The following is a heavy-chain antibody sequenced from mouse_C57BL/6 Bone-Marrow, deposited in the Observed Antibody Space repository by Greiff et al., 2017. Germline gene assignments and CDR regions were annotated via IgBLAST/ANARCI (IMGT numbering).Heavy chain of an antibody. D-gene: IGHD1-1*01. CDR1: GYTFTSYW. V-gene: IGHV1-64*01. CDR3: ARWSGNYGSSQFLFDY. Sequence: VKLQHPGSELVKPGASVKLSCKASGYTFTSYWMHWVKQRPGQGLEWIGMIHPNSGSTNYNEKFKSKATLTVDKSSSTAYMQLSSLTSEDSAVYYCARWSGNYGSSQFLFDYWGQGTTLTVSA. CDR2: IHPNSGST. J-gene: IGHJ2*01.